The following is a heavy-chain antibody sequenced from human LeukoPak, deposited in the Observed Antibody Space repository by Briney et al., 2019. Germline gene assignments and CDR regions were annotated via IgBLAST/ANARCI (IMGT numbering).Heavy chain of an antibody. CDR2: MSHSGSS. Sequence: PSETLSLTCAVYGGSVSDYYWIWIRQSPGKGLEWIGEMSHSGSSNYNPSLKSRATISVDTSKNQFSLKLRSVTAADTAVYYGARGRQDVNMILGVMAGVSYYLDGLIKGATVTFS. CDR1: GGSVSDYY. CDR3: ARGRQDVNMILGVMAGVSYYLDG. V-gene: IGHV4-34*01. J-gene: IGHJ6*03. D-gene: IGHD3-22*01.